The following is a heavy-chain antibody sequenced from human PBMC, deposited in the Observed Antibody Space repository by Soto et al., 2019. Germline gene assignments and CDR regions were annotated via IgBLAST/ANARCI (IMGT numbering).Heavy chain of an antibody. V-gene: IGHV1-18*01. J-gene: IGHJ4*02. D-gene: IGHD3-10*01. Sequence: ASVKVSCKASGYTFTSYGISWVRQAPGQGLEWMGWISAYNGNTNYAQKLQGRVTMTTDTSTSTAYMELRSLRSDDTAVYYCAREDTRGPYYYGSGSYYFDYWGQGTLVTVSS. CDR3: AREDTRGPYYYGSGSYYFDY. CDR2: ISAYNGNT. CDR1: GYTFTSYG.